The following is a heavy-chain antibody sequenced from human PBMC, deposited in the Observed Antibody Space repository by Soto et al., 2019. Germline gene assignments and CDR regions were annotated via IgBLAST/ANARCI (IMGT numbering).Heavy chain of an antibody. D-gene: IGHD3-10*01. CDR3: AKAQAYHSGSFFDY. V-gene: IGHV3-23*04. J-gene: IGHJ4*02. Sequence: EVHLVESGGGLVQPGGSLRLSCAGSGFTFSSYAMAWVRQAPGKGLEWVSGIGGGGSGTYYADSVKGRFNISRDNSKGTLFLHMSNLRPDDTAIYYCAKAQAYHSGSFFDYWGQGTLVTVSS. CDR1: GFTFSSYA. CDR2: IGGGGSGT.